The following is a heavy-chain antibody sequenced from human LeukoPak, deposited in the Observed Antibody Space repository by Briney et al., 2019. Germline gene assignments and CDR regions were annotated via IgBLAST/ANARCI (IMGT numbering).Heavy chain of an antibody. J-gene: IGHJ4*02. V-gene: IGHV3-23*01. CDR1: GFTFSSYG. CDR3: AKPAQTDCGGDCFFDY. CDR2: VSGTGGTT. D-gene: IGHD2-21*02. Sequence: GGSLRLSCGASGFTFSSYGMSWVRQTPGKGLEWVAAVSGTGGTTYYADSVKGRSTISRDNSKSTVALQMYSLRAEDTAVYYCAKPAQTDCGGDCFFDYWGQGTLVTVSS.